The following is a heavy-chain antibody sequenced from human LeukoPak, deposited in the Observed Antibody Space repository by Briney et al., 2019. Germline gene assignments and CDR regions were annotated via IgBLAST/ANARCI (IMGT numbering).Heavy chain of an antibody. CDR1: GFTVSSNY. CDR3: AREGTTMVRGVNIDY. D-gene: IGHD3-10*01. CDR2: IYSGGST. Sequence: GGSLRLSCAASGFTVSSNYMSWVRQAPGKGLEWVSVIYSGGSTYYADSVKGRFTISRDNSKNTLYLQMNSLRAEDTAVYYCAREGTTMVRGVNIDYWGQGTLVTVSS. V-gene: IGHV3-53*01. J-gene: IGHJ4*02.